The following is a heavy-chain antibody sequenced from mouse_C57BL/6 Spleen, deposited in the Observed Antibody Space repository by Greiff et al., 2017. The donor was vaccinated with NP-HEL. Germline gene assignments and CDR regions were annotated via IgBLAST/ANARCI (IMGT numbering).Heavy chain of an antibody. J-gene: IGHJ2*01. D-gene: IGHD1-1*01. Sequence: QVQLKESGAELVKPGASVKISCKASGYAFSSYWMNWVKQRPGKGLEWIGQIYPGDGDTNYNGKFKGKATLTADKSSSTAYMQLSSLTSEDSAVYFCARVREITTVRNFDYWGQGTTLTVSS. CDR1: GYAFSSYW. CDR3: ARVREITTVRNFDY. CDR2: IYPGDGDT. V-gene: IGHV1-80*01.